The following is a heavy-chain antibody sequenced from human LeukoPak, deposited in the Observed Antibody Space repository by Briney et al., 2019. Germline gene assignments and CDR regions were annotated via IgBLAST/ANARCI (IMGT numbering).Heavy chain of an antibody. Sequence: ASVKVSCKASGYTFTDYYMHWVRQAPGQGLEWMGWINPNSGGTNYAQNFQGRVTMTRDTSISTAYTELTRLRSDDTAVYYCARDSGYSSSREDWFDPWGQGTLVTVSS. J-gene: IGHJ5*02. CDR1: GYTFTDYY. CDR2: INPNSGGT. D-gene: IGHD6-13*01. V-gene: IGHV1-2*02. CDR3: ARDSGYSSSREDWFDP.